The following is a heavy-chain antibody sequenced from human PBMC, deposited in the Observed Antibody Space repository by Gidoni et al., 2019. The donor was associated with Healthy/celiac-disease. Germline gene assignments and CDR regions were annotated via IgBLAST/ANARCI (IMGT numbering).Heavy chain of an antibody. CDR2: IIPILGIA. CDR3: AGARVVRGVITYNWFDP. Sequence: QVQLVQSGAEVKKHGSSVKVSCKASGGTFSSYTISWVRQAPGQGLEWMGRIIPILGIANYAQKFQGRVTITADKSTSTAYMELSSLRSEDTAVYYCAGARVVRGVITYNWFDPWGQGTLVTVSS. D-gene: IGHD3-10*01. CDR1: GGTFSSYT. J-gene: IGHJ5*02. V-gene: IGHV1-69*02.